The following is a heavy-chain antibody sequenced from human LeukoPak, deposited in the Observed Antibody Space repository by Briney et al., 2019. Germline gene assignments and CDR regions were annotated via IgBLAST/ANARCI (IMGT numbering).Heavy chain of an antibody. V-gene: IGHV4-59*12. CDR2: IYYSGST. Sequence: TSETLSLTCTVSGGSISSYYWSWIRQPPGKGLEWIGYIYYSGSTNYNPSLKSRVTISVDTSKNQFSLKLSSVTAADTAVYYCARERGPDYGDTPIFDYWGQGTLVTVSS. CDR1: GGSISSYY. CDR3: ARERGPDYGDTPIFDY. D-gene: IGHD4-17*01. J-gene: IGHJ4*02.